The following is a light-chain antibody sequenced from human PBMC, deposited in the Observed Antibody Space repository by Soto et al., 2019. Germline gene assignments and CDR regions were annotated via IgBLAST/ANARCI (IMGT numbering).Light chain of an antibody. CDR2: ENN. CDR1: SSNIGNNY. Sequence: QAVVTQPPSVSAAPGQKVTISCYGSSSNIGNNYVSWYQQLPETAPKLLIYENNKRPSGIPDRFSGSKSGTSATLGITGLQTGDEADYYCGTWAISLSLWVFGGGTKVTVL. J-gene: IGLJ3*02. CDR3: GTWAISLSLWV. V-gene: IGLV1-51*02.